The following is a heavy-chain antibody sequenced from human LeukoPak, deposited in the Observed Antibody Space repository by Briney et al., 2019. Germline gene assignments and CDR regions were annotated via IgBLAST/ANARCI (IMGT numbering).Heavy chain of an antibody. CDR1: GFTFSSYA. CDR2: ISYDGSNK. V-gene: IGHV3-30*04. Sequence: PGRSLRLSCAASGFTFSSYAMHWVRQAPGKGLEWVAVISYDGSNKYYADSVKGRFTISRDNSKNTLYLQMNSLRAEDTAVYYCAKHSGRYDYWGQGALVTVSS. D-gene: IGHD1-26*01. CDR3: AKHSGRYDY. J-gene: IGHJ4*02.